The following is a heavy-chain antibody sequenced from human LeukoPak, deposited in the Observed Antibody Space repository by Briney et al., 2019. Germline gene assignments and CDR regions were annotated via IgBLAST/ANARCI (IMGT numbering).Heavy chain of an antibody. CDR2: IKRKTDGGTT. D-gene: IGHD7-27*01. CDR1: GFTFSNAW. J-gene: IGHJ4*02. V-gene: IGHV3-15*01. Sequence: PGGSLRLSCAASGFTFSNAWMSWVRQAPGKGLEWVGRIKRKTDGGTTDYAAPVKGRFTISRDDSKNTLYLQMNSLKTEDTAVYHCTTETGRFDYWGQGTLVTVSS. CDR3: TTETGRFDY.